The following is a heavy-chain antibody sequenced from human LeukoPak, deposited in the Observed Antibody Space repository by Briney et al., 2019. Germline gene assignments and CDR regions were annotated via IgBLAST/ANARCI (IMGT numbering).Heavy chain of an antibody. CDR3: ARDRGGRGFTYGQPLDY. V-gene: IGHV3-11*01. CDR2: VSGSGSPI. CDR1: GFIFSDYY. D-gene: IGHD5-18*01. Sequence: GGSLRLSCAASGFIFSDYYMSWIRQAPGKGLEWVSYVSGSGSPIYWADSVKGRFTLSRDNAKNSLYLQMNGLRAEDTAIYYCARDRGGRGFTYGQPLDYWGQGTLVTVSS. J-gene: IGHJ4*02.